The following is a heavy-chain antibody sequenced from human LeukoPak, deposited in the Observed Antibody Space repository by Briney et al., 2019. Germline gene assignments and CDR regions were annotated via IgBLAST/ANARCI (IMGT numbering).Heavy chain of an antibody. J-gene: IGHJ3*02. Sequence: GGSLRLSCAASRFTFSSYAMHWVRQAPGKGLEWVGRIRRGTNSYTTEYAASVKGRFIISRDDSKNSLYLHMNSLKTEDTAVYHCTRDGGEGGNSAFDIWGQGTMVTVSS. CDR2: IRRGTNSYTT. CDR3: TRDGGEGGNSAFDI. D-gene: IGHD3-16*01. V-gene: IGHV3-72*01. CDR1: RFTFSSYA.